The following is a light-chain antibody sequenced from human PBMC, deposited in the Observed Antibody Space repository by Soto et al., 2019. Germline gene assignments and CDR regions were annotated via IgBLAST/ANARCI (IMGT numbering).Light chain of an antibody. CDR2: KAS. Sequence: DIQMTQSPSTLSASVGDRVTITCRASQTISTLLAWYQQRPGKAPNLLIYKASSLESGVPSRFSGSGSGTEFPLTLSSLQPHDFATYLCQQYSTYPWTFGQGTKVEVK. CDR1: QTISTL. CDR3: QQYSTYPWT. V-gene: IGKV1-5*03. J-gene: IGKJ1*01.